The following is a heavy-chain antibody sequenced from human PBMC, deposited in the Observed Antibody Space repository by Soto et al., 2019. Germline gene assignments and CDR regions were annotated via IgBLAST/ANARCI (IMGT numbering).Heavy chain of an antibody. CDR3: ARLGYYYYGMDV. CDR1: GGSISSYY. CDR2: IYFSGST. V-gene: IGHV4-59*01. J-gene: IGHJ6*02. Sequence: SETLSLTCTVSGGSISSYYWSWSRQPPGKGLEWIGYIYFSGSTNYSPSLKSRVTVSVDTSKNQFSLKLSSVTAADTAVYYCARLGYYYYGMDVWGQGTTVTVSS.